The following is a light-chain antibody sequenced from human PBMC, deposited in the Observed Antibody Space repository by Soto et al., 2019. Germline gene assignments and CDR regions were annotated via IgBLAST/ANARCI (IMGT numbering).Light chain of an antibody. CDR2: HTS. J-gene: IGKJ2*01. V-gene: IGKV3-20*01. CDR1: QSVSNNH. CDR3: QQYGSSPLYA. Sequence: EIELTQSPGTLSLSPGERVTLSCRASQSVSNNHFAWYQQKHGQAPRLLIYHTSTRAIGIPDRFSGSGSGTDFTLTISRLEPEDFAVYYCQQYGSSPLYAFGQGTRLEIK.